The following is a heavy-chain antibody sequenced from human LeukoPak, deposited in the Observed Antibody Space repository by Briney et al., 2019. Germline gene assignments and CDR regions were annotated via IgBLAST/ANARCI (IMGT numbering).Heavy chain of an antibody. CDR1: GGSFSGYY. CDR3: ARVWDIVVVPAAAYFDY. CDR2: INHSGST. V-gene: IGHV4-34*01. Sequence: SETLSLTCAVYGGSFSGYYWSWIRQPPGRGLEWIGEINHSGSTNYNPSLKSRVTISVDTSKNQFSLKLSSVTAADTAVYYCARVWDIVVVPAAAYFDYRGQGTLVTVSS. J-gene: IGHJ4*02. D-gene: IGHD2-2*01.